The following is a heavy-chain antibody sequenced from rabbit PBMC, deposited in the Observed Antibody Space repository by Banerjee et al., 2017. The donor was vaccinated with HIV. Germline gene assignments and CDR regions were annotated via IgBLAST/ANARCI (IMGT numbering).Heavy chain of an antibody. V-gene: IGHV1S40*01. CDR3: ARGDL. Sequence: QSLEESGGDLVKPGASLTLTCTASGVSFSDNHYMCWVRQAPGKGLEWIACINAVTGKAVYASWAKGRFTISKTPSTTVTLQMTSLTAADTATYFCARGDLWGPGTLVTVS. CDR1: GVSFSDNHY. CDR2: INAVTGKA. J-gene: IGHJ4*01.